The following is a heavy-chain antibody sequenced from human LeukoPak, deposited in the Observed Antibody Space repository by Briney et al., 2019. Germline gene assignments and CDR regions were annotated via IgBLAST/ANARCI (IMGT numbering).Heavy chain of an antibody. CDR2: ISAYNGNT. Sequence: GASVKVSCKASGYTFTSYGISWVRQAPGQGPEWMGWISAYNGNTNYAQKLQGRVTMTTDTSTSTAYMELRSLRSDDTAVYYCARAVEMATITYFDYWGQGTLVTVSS. V-gene: IGHV1-18*01. D-gene: IGHD5-24*01. J-gene: IGHJ4*02. CDR1: GYTFTSYG. CDR3: ARAVEMATITYFDY.